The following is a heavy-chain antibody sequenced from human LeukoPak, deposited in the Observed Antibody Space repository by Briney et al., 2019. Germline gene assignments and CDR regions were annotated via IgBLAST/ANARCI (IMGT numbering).Heavy chain of an antibody. CDR1: GGTFISYA. CDR3: ARGAYCGGNCYSLYYYYYGMDV. V-gene: IGHV1-69*13. J-gene: IGHJ6*02. Sequence: SVKVSCKASGGTFISYAISWVRQAPGQGLEWMGAIIPIFGKANYAQKFQGRVTITADESTSTAYMELSGLRSEDTAVYYCARGAYCGGNCYSLYYYYYGMDVWGQGTTVTVSS. D-gene: IGHD2-21*01. CDR2: IIPIFGKA.